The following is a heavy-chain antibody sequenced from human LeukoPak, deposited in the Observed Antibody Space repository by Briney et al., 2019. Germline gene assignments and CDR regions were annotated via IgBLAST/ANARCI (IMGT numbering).Heavy chain of an antibody. CDR2: IHYSGNT. Sequence: PSETLSLTCTLPGGSTSSSNFYWGRLHQPPGMGLEWIGGIHYSGNTFYNPFLKSRVPISIDTSKNQSSLKLSSVTAADTAVYYCARLGAGPTYYDFWSGYSSFYFDYWGQGTLVTVSS. CDR1: GGSTSSSNFY. D-gene: IGHD3-3*01. V-gene: IGHV4-39*01. CDR3: ARLGAGPTYYDFWSGYSSFYFDY. J-gene: IGHJ4*02.